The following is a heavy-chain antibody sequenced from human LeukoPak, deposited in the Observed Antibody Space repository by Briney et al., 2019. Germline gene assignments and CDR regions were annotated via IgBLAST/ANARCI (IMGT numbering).Heavy chain of an antibody. J-gene: IGHJ4*02. CDR3: ASRAHFWSGPGG. Sequence: GGSLRLSCAASGFTFNTYWMNWVRQAPGKGLEWVANIKQDGIEKYYVDSVKGRFTISRDNAKNSPYLQMNSLRAEDTAVYYCASRAHFWSGPGGWGQGTLVTVSS. CDR1: GFTFNTYW. D-gene: IGHD3-3*02. V-gene: IGHV3-7*01. CDR2: IKQDGIEK.